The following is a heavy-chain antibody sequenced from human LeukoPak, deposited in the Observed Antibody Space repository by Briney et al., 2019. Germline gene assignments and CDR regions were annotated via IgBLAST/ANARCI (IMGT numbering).Heavy chain of an antibody. V-gene: IGHV3-7*01. CDR2: IEEDGSEI. J-gene: IGHJ4*02. Sequence: GGSLRLSCAASGFTFSSSAMSWVRQAPEKGLEWVANIEEDGSEIHYVDSVKGRFTISRDNAENSLYLQMDSLRAEDTAVYYCARSGSDFDYWGQGTLVTVSS. D-gene: IGHD1-26*01. CDR1: GFTFSSSA. CDR3: ARSGSDFDY.